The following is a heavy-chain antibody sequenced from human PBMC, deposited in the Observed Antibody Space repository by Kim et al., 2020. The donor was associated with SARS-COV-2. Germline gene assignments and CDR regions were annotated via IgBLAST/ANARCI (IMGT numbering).Heavy chain of an antibody. J-gene: IGHJ5*02. D-gene: IGHD3-10*01. V-gene: IGHV4-59*08. Sequence: SETLSLTCTVSSGSISSYYWSWIRQPPGKGLEWIGYIYYSGSTNYNPSLKSRVTISVDTTKNQFSLKLSSVTAADTAVYYCARLSITMVRGVIRWWFEPWGQGTLVNVSS. CDR3: ARLSITMVRGVIRWWFEP. CDR1: SGSISSYY. CDR2: IYYSGST.